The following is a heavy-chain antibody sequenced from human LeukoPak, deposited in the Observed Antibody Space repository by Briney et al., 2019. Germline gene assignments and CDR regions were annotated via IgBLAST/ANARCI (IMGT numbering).Heavy chain of an antibody. V-gene: IGHV3-48*01. J-gene: IGHJ4*02. D-gene: IGHD7-27*01. Sequence: GGSLRLSCAASGFNFTSYTMNWVRQAPGKGLEWVSHIGTGTSTVGYADSIKGRFTISRDNAKNSVDLQMSSLRVDDSAVYYCVRDKDWGFDSWGQGTLVTVSS. CDR1: GFNFTSYT. CDR3: VRDKDWGFDS. CDR2: IGTGTSTV.